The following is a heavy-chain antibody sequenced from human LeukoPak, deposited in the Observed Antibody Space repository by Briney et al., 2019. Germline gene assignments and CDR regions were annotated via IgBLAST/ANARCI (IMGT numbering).Heavy chain of an antibody. Sequence: ASVKVSCKASGYTFTSYGISWVRQAPGQGLEWMGGISAYNGNTNYAQKLQGRVTMTTDTSTSTAYMELRSLRSDDTAVYYCARDRSITMVRGVRSWFDPWGQGTLVTVSS. J-gene: IGHJ5*02. D-gene: IGHD3-10*01. CDR2: ISAYNGNT. CDR3: ARDRSITMVRGVRSWFDP. CDR1: GYTFTSYG. V-gene: IGHV1-18*01.